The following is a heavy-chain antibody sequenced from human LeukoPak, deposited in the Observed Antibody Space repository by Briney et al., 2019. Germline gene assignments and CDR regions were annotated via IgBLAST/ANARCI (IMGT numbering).Heavy chain of an antibody. CDR1: GFTFSSCS. CDR2: INWNGGST. V-gene: IGHV3-20*04. D-gene: IGHD3-16*02. J-gene: IGHJ4*02. Sequence: GGSLRLSCAASGFTFSSCSMTWVRQAPGKGLEWVSGINWNGGSTGYADSVKGRFTISRDNAKNSLYLQMNSLRAEDTALYYCVRGVSGRYLFDYWGQGTLVTVSS. CDR3: VRGVSGRYLFDY.